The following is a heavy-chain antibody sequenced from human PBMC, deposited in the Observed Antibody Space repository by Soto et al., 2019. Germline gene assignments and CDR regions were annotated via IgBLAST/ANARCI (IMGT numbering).Heavy chain of an antibody. V-gene: IGHV4-4*07. CDR2: IYSGGMN. Sequence: SETLSLTCTVPVGSISSFYWSWIRQPAGKGLEWIGRIYSGGMNNYNPSLKSRVTMSVDTSKNQFSLRLSSVTAADTAMYYCARGSSRWDYWGQGTLVTVSS. CDR3: ARGSSRWDY. J-gene: IGHJ4*02. CDR1: VGSISSFY. D-gene: IGHD6-13*01.